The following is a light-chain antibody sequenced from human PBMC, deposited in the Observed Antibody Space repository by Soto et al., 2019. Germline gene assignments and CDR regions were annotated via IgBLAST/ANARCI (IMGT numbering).Light chain of an antibody. J-gene: IGKJ4*01. CDR1: QSVSSSY. V-gene: IGKV3-20*01. CDR2: GAS. Sequence: EIVLTQSPGTLSLSPGERATLSCRASQSVSSSYLAWYQQKPGQAPRLLIYGASSRATGIPDRFSGSGSGTDFTITISRLEPEDFAGYYCQQYGSSPVTFGGGTKVEIK. CDR3: QQYGSSPVT.